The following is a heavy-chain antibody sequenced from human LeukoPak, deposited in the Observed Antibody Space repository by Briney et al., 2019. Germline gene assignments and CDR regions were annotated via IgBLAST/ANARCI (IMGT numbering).Heavy chain of an antibody. Sequence: SVKVSCKASGYTFTGYYMHWVRQAPGQGLEWMGGIIPIFGTANYAQKFQGRVTITADESTSTAYMELSSLRSEDTAVYYCARDSLYQLIFDPWGQGTLVTVSS. V-gene: IGHV1-69*13. CDR1: GYTFTGYY. D-gene: IGHD2-2*01. J-gene: IGHJ5*02. CDR3: ARDSLYQLIFDP. CDR2: IIPIFGTA.